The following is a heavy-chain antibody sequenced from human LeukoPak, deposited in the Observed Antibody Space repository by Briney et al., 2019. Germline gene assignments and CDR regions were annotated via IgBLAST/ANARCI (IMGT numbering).Heavy chain of an antibody. Sequence: GGSLRLSCAASGFTFSSYAMSWVRQAPGKGLEWVSAISGSGGSTYYADSVKGRFTISRDNSKNTLYLQMNSLRAEDTAVYYCAKHDSSGYPEGLDAFDIWGQGTVVTVSS. J-gene: IGHJ3*02. D-gene: IGHD3-22*01. V-gene: IGHV3-23*01. CDR2: ISGSGGST. CDR1: GFTFSSYA. CDR3: AKHDSSGYPEGLDAFDI.